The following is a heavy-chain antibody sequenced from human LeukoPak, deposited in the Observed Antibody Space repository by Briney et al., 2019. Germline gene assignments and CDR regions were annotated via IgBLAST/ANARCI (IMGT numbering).Heavy chain of an antibody. D-gene: IGHD3-10*01. J-gene: IGHJ4*02. Sequence: ASVKVSCKASGYTFTSYDINWVRQAPGQGLEWMGWMKPNSGNTGYAQKFQGRVTMTRDTSITTAYMELSSLRSEDTAVYYFAILWVGELLKPSWGQGTLVTVSS. CDR3: AILWVGELLKPS. CDR1: GYTFTSYD. V-gene: IGHV1-8*01. CDR2: MKPNSGNT.